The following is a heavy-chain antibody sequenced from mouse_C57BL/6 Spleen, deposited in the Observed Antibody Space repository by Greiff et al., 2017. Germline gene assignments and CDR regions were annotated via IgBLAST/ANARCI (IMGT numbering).Heavy chain of an antibody. CDR3: ARSYYGKDYAMDY. CDR2: IYPGSGNT. CDR1: GYSFTSYY. D-gene: IGHD1-1*01. Sequence: VQLQESGPELVKPGASVKISCKASGYSFTSYYIHWVKQRPGQGLEWIGRIYPGSGNTKYNEKFKGKATLTADTSSSTAYMQLSSLTSEDPAVYYCARSYYGKDYAMDYWGQGTSVTVSS. J-gene: IGHJ4*01. V-gene: IGHV1-66*01.